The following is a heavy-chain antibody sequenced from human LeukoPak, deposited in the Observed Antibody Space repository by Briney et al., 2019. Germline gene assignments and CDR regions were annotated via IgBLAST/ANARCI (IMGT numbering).Heavy chain of an antibody. CDR1: GYTFICHY. CDR3: ARGFSNTPFDY. V-gene: IGHV1-2*02. CDR2: INPNGGGT. Sequence: ASVKVSCKSSGYTFICHYMHWVRQAPGQGLEWMGWINPNGGGTNYARKFQGRVTMTRDTSISTVYMELSSLTSGDTAVYYCARGFSNTPFDYWGQGTLVTVSS. J-gene: IGHJ4*02. D-gene: IGHD2/OR15-2a*01.